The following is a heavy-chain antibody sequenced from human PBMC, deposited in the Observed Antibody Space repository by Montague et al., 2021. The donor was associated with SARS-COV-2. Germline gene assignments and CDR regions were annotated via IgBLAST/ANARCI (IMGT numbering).Heavy chain of an antibody. V-gene: IGHV4-34*01. CDR2: INHRGTT. J-gene: IGHJ5*02. Sequence: SETLSLTCTVSGGSLSGYYWSWIRQPPGKGLEWIGEINHRGTTNDNPSLKSRVALSLDTSRNQFSLNLNSVTAADTAVYYWVRGPAVKSYYDFWSGPKWFDPWGQGNLVTVSS. CDR3: VRGPAVKSYYDFWSGPKWFDP. CDR1: GGSLSGYY. D-gene: IGHD3-3*01.